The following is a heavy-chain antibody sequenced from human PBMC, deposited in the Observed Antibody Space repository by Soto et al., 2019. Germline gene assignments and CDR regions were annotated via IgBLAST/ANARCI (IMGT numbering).Heavy chain of an antibody. Sequence: GASVKVSFKASGYTFTSYGISWVRQAPGQGLEWMGWISAYNGNTNYAQKLQGRVTMTTDTSTSTAYMELRSLRSDDTAVYYCARGRPIAAAGMVGYYYYYYGMDVWGQGTTVTVSS. CDR1: GYTFTSYG. V-gene: IGHV1-18*04. J-gene: IGHJ6*02. D-gene: IGHD6-13*01. CDR3: ARGRPIAAAGMVGYYYYYYGMDV. CDR2: ISAYNGNT.